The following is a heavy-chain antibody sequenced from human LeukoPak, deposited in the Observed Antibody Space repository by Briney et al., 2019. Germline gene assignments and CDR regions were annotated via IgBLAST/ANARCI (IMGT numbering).Heavy chain of an antibody. CDR3: ARVRRIAAAFDD. Sequence: GGSLRLSCAASGFTVSSNYMSWVRQAPGKGLEWVSVIYSGGSTYYADSVKGRFTISRDNSKNTLYLQMNSLRAEDTAVYYCARVRRIAAAFDDWGQGTLVTVSS. CDR1: GFTVSSNY. D-gene: IGHD6-13*01. J-gene: IGHJ4*02. V-gene: IGHV3-53*01. CDR2: IYSGGST.